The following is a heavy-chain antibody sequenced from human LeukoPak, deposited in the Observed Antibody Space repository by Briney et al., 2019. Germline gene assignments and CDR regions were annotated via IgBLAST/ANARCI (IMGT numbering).Heavy chain of an antibody. CDR2: IVYDGSNK. D-gene: IGHD4-17*01. J-gene: IGHJ4*02. V-gene: IGHV3-33*05. Sequence: PGGSLRLSCAASGFTFSSYCMHWVRQAPGKGLEWVAVIVYDGSNKYYADSVKGRFTISRDNSKNTLYLQMNSLRAEDTAVYYCARDFTDYGDYGAFDYWGQGTLVTVSS. CDR3: ARDFTDYGDYGAFDY. CDR1: GFTFSSYC.